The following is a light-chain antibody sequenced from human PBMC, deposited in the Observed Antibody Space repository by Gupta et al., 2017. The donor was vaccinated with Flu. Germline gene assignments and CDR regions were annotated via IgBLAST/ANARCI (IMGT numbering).Light chain of an antibody. Sequence: DIQLTQSPYFLPASVEDRVIITCRASQGIDSHLVWYQKKPGKAPKLLIYATSTLQSGVPSRFSGSGSGTEFTLTISSLQPEDFATYYCQQVNSYPLTFGGGTKVEIK. V-gene: IGKV1-9*01. CDR2: ATS. CDR1: QGIDSH. J-gene: IGKJ4*01. CDR3: QQVNSYPLT.